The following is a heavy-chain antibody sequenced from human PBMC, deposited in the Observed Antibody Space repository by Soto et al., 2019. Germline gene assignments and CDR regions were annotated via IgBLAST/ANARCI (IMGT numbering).Heavy chain of an antibody. D-gene: IGHD6-13*01. V-gene: IGHV3-30-3*01. Sequence: PGGSLRLCCAASGFTFSSYAMHWVRQAPGKGLEWVAVISYDGSNKYYADSVKGRFTISRDNSKNTLYLQMNSLRAEDTAVYYCARVLNPRIAAAGNWYFALWGRGTLVTVSS. CDR1: GFTFSSYA. CDR3: ARVLNPRIAAAGNWYFAL. CDR2: ISYDGSNK. J-gene: IGHJ2*01.